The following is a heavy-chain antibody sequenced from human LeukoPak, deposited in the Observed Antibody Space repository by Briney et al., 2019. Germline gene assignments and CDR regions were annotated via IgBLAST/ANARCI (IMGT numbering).Heavy chain of an antibody. CDR3: ARDRGCSGGSCYSPNWFDP. D-gene: IGHD2-15*01. Sequence: SVKVSCKASGGTFSSYAISWVRQAPGQGLEWMGGIIPIFGTANYAQKFQGRVTITTDESTSTAYMELSSLRSEDTAVYYCARDRGCSGGSCYSPNWFDPWGQGTLVTVPS. CDR1: GGTFSSYA. CDR2: IIPIFGTA. V-gene: IGHV1-69*05. J-gene: IGHJ5*02.